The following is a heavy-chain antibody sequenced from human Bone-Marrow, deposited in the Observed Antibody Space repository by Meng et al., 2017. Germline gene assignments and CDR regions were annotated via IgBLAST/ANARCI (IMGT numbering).Heavy chain of an antibody. CDR2: IYHSGST. CDR3: ARARGIAVAEPWDY. V-gene: IGHV4-4*02. D-gene: IGHD6-19*01. Sequence: QVHLQEPGPGLVKPSGTLSLTCAVSCGSISSSNWWSWVRQPPGKGLEWIGEIYHSGSTNYNPSLKSRVTISVDKSKNQFSLKLSSVTAADTAVYYCARARGIAVAEPWDYWGQGTLVTVSS. J-gene: IGHJ4*02. CDR1: CGSISSSNW.